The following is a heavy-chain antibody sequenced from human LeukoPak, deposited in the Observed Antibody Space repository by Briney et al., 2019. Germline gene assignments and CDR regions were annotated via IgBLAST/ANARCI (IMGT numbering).Heavy chain of an antibody. Sequence: GGSLRLSCAASGFTFSSYAMSWVRQAPGKGLEWVSAISGSGGSTYYADSVKGRFTISGDNSKNTLYLQMNSLRAEDTAVYYCAKGGGDGSGSYLAFYYYYYYGMDVWGQGTTVTVSS. CDR1: GFTFSSYA. CDR3: AKGGGDGSGSYLAFYYYYYYGMDV. V-gene: IGHV3-23*01. CDR2: ISGSGGST. D-gene: IGHD3-10*01. J-gene: IGHJ6*02.